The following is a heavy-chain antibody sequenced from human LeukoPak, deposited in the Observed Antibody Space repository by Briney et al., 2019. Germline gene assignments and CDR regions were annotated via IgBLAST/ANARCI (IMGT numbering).Heavy chain of an antibody. CDR2: IYYSGST. V-gene: IGHV4-61*01. J-gene: IGHJ4*02. Sequence: SETLSLTCTVSGGSVSSGSYYWSWIRQPPGKGLEWIGCIYYSGSTNYNPSLKSRVTISVDTAKNQFSLKLNSVTAADTAVYYCARGSKGPRLLYWGQGTLVTVSS. CDR1: GGSVSSGSYY. D-gene: IGHD6-6*01. CDR3: ARGSKGPRLLY.